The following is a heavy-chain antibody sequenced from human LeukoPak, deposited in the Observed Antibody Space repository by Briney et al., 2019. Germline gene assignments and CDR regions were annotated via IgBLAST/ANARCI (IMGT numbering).Heavy chain of an antibody. V-gene: IGHV3-23*01. CDR2: LSRSGGET. D-gene: IGHD3-10*01. CDR1: GFTFGSYA. Sequence: PGGSLRLSCAGSGFTFGSYAMTWVRQAPGKGLEWVSSLSRSGGETFYADAVKGRFTIYRDNSKSTLYLQLNSLRAEDTAVYYCAKVRSGSYYIDYYYYAMDVWGQGTTVSVSS. J-gene: IGHJ6*02. CDR3: AKVRSGSYYIDYYYYAMDV.